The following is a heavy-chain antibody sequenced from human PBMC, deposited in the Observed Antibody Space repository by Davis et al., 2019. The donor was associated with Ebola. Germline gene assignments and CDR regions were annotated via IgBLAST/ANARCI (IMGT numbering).Heavy chain of an antibody. Sequence: PSETLSLTCTVSGGSISSSSYYWGWIRQPPGKGLEWIGSIYYSGSTYYNPSLQSRVTISVDTSKNQFSLKLSSVTAADTAVYYCARQADDYSNYVVLDYWGQGTLVTVSS. CDR1: GGSISSSSYY. J-gene: IGHJ4*02. D-gene: IGHD4-11*01. CDR2: IYYSGST. CDR3: ARQADDYSNYVVLDY. V-gene: IGHV4-39*01.